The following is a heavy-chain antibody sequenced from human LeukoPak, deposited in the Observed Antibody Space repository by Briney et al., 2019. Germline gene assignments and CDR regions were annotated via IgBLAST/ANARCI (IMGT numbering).Heavy chain of an antibody. CDR3: ARTAVADSGYYDSSGYYWRNWFDP. V-gene: IGHV1-2*02. CDR2: INPNSGGT. D-gene: IGHD3-22*01. J-gene: IGHJ5*02. CDR1: GYTFTGYY. Sequence: ASVKVSCKASGYTFTGYYMHWVRQAPGQGLEWMGWINPNSGGTNYAQKFQGRVTMTRDTSISTAYMELSRLRSDDTAVYYCARTAVADSGYYDSSGYYWRNWFDPWGQGTLVTVSS.